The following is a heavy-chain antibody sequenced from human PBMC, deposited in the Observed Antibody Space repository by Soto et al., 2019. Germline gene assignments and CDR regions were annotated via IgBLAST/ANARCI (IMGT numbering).Heavy chain of an antibody. CDR2: IIPIFGTA. V-gene: IGHV1-69*13. D-gene: IGHD3-3*01. J-gene: IGHJ6*02. CDR3: ARYPSGYDFWSGYYPNGIYYGMDV. Sequence: SVKVSCKASGGTFSSYAISWVRQAPGQGLEWMGGIIPIFGTANYAQKFQGRVTITADESTSTAYMELSSLRSEDTAVYYCARYPSGYDFWSGYYPNGIYYGMDVWGQGTTVTV. CDR1: GGTFSSYA.